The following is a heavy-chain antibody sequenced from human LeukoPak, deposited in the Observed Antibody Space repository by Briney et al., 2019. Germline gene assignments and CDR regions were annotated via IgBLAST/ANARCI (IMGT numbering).Heavy chain of an antibody. V-gene: IGHV3-21*04. Sequence: GGSLRLSCAAAGFTFSSYSMNWVRQAPGEVLGWVSSIFPSGGEIHYADSVRGRFTISRDNSKSTLSLQMNSLRAEDTAIYYCATYRQVLLPFESWGQGTLVTVSS. CDR2: IFPSGGEI. J-gene: IGHJ4*02. CDR3: ATYRQVLLPFES. D-gene: IGHD2-8*02. CDR1: GFTFSSYS.